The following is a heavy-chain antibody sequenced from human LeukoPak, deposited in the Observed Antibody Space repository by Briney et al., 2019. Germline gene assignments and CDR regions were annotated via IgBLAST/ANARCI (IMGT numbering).Heavy chain of an antibody. J-gene: IGHJ4*02. D-gene: IGHD3-16*01. CDR3: ARGRVVGDYVIDS. Sequence: PSETLSLTCAVYGGSFSDYYWSWIRQPPGKRLELIGEINHSASINYNPSLKSRVTLSVDTSKNQFSLKVISTTAADTALYYCARGRVVGDYVIDSWGQGTLVTVSS. V-gene: IGHV4-34*01. CDR1: GGSFSDYY. CDR2: INHSASI.